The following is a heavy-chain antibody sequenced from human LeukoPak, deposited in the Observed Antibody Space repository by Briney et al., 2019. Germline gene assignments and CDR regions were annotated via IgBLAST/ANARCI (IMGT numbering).Heavy chain of an antibody. J-gene: IGHJ4*02. V-gene: IGHV4-59*01. Sequence: AETLSLTCTVSGGSISSYYWSWIRQPPGKGLEWIGYIYYSGSTNYNPSLKSRVTISVDTSKNQFSLKLSSVTAADTAVYYGARGGPWFGELRGYFDYWGQGTLVTVSS. CDR1: GGSISSYY. D-gene: IGHD3-10*01. CDR2: IYYSGST. CDR3: ARGGPWFGELRGYFDY.